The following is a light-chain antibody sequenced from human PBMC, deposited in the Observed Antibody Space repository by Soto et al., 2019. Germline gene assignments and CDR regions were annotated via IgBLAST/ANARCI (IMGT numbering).Light chain of an antibody. J-gene: IGKJ1*01. V-gene: IGKV2-28*01. CDR3: MQALQTAWT. CDR2: LGS. CDR1: QSLPDRNGFNY. Sequence: DIVMTQSPLSLPVTPGGPALNSFKSRQSLPDRNGFNYLDWYLQKPGQSPQLLIYLGSNRASGVPDRFSGSGSGTDFTLKISRVEAEDVGVYYCMQALQTAWTFGQGTKVEIK.